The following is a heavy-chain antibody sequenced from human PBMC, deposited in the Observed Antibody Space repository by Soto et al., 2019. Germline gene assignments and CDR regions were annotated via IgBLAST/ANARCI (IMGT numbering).Heavy chain of an antibody. Sequence: QVQLVESGGGVVQPGRSLRLSCAASGFTFSSYGMHWVRQAPGKGLEWVAVISYDGSNKYYADSVKGRFTISRDNSKNTLYLQMNRLRAEDTAVYYCAKTYDYGDYGFYYYGMDVWGQGTTVTVSS. J-gene: IGHJ6*02. CDR3: AKTYDYGDYGFYYYGMDV. CDR2: ISYDGSNK. CDR1: GFTFSSYG. V-gene: IGHV3-30*18. D-gene: IGHD4-17*01.